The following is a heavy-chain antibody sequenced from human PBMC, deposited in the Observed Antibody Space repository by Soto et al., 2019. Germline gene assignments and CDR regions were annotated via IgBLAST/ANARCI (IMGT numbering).Heavy chain of an antibody. J-gene: IGHJ6*02. CDR2: ISYNGGNR. CDR1: GFTFSNYA. CDR3: ARGGREDTAVVRGGRLGEYGVDA. Sequence: QVQLVESGGGVVQPGRSLRLSCAASGFTFSNYAMHWVRQAPGKGLECVAVISYNGGNRFYRDYVKGRFTISRDNSKNTVHLQRDSLRYEDAAVYYCARGGREDTAVVRGGRLGEYGVDAWGQGTTVTVSS. D-gene: IGHD2-8*02. V-gene: IGHV3-30*04.